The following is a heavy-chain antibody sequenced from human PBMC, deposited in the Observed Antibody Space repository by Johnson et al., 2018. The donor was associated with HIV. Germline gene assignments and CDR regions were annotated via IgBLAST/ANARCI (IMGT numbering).Heavy chain of an antibody. CDR1: GFTFSNVW. D-gene: IGHD3-16*02. CDR2: IKRKIEGETT. J-gene: IGHJ3*02. Sequence: VQLVESGGGLVKPGGSLRISCAGSGFTFSNVWMTWVRQAPGKGLEWVGRIKRKIEGETTDYAAPVKGRFTISRDDSKNTLYLQMNSLTTEDTAVYYCTTAIVIDAFDIWGQGTMVTVSS. CDR3: TTAIVIDAFDI. V-gene: IGHV3-15*01.